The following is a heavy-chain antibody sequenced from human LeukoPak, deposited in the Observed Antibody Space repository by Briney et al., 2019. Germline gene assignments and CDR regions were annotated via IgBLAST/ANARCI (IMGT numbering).Heavy chain of an antibody. V-gene: IGHV3-33*06. Sequence: GRSLRLSCAASGFTFSSYGMHWVRQAPGKGLEWVAVIWYDGSNKYYADSVKGRSTISRDNSKNTLYLQMNSLRAEDTAVYYCAKEREYYGSGSPFDYWGQGTLVTVSS. D-gene: IGHD3-10*01. CDR2: IWYDGSNK. J-gene: IGHJ4*02. CDR1: GFTFSSYG. CDR3: AKEREYYGSGSPFDY.